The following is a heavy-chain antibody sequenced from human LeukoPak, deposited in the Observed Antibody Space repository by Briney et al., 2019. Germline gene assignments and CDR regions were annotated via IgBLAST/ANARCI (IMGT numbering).Heavy chain of an antibody. CDR3: ARGHYYDSSGYFDY. Sequence: WASVKVSCKASGYTFTSYGISWVRQAPGQGLEWMGWISAYNGNTNYAQKFQGRVTITADESTSTAYMELSSLRSEDTAVYYCARGHYYDSSGYFDYWGQGTLVTVSS. CDR1: GYTFTSYG. CDR2: ISAYNGNT. J-gene: IGHJ4*02. D-gene: IGHD3-22*01. V-gene: IGHV1-18*01.